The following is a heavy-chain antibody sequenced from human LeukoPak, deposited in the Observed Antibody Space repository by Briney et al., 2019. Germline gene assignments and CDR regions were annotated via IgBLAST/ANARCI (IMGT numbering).Heavy chain of an antibody. CDR1: GGSISSYY. D-gene: IGHD6-19*01. CDR3: ARGSGWYGGSF. CDR2: IYYSGST. Sequence: SETLSLTCTVSGGSISSYYWSWIRQPPGKGLEWIGYIYYSGSTNYNPSLKSRVTISVDTSKNQFSLKLSSVTAADTAVYYCARGSGWYGGSFWGQGTLVTVSS. J-gene: IGHJ4*02. V-gene: IGHV4-59*12.